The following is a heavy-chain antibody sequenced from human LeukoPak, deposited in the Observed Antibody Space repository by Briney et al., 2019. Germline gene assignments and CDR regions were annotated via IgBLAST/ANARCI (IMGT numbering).Heavy chain of an antibody. CDR2: IYPGDSDT. V-gene: IGHV5-51*01. J-gene: IGHJ6*02. CDR1: GYSFTSYW. Sequence: GESLKISCKGSGYSFTSYWIGWVRQMPGKGLEWMGIIYPGDSDTRYSPSFQGQVTIPADKSISTAYLQWSSLKASDTAMYYCARLGAARVYYYYGMDVWGQGTTVTVSS. D-gene: IGHD6-6*01. CDR3: ARLGAARVYYYYGMDV.